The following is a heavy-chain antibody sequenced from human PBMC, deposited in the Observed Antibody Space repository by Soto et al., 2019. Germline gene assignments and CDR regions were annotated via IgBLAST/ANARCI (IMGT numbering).Heavy chain of an antibody. J-gene: IGHJ4*02. Sequence: ASVKVSCKASGYTFTGYYMHWVRQAPGQGLEWMGWINPNSGGTNYAQKFQGRVTMTRDTSISTAYMELSRLRSDDTAVYYCARDNPRDTGNFDYWGQGTLVTAPQ. V-gene: IGHV1-2*02. CDR2: INPNSGGT. CDR3: ARDNPRDTGNFDY. CDR1: GYTFTGYY. D-gene: IGHD5-18*01.